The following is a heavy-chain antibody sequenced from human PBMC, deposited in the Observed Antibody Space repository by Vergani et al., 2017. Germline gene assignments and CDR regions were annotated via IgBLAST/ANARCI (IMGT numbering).Heavy chain of an antibody. CDR2: IIGSGGST. CDR3: ASRQTDYYYMDV. J-gene: IGHJ6*03. CDR1: GFTFSSYA. D-gene: IGHD2-2*01. V-gene: IGHV3-23*01. Sequence: EVQLLESGGGLVQPGGSLRLSCAASGFTFSSYAMSWVRQAPGKGLEWVSAIIGSGGSTYYADSVKGRFTISRDNSKNSLYLQMNSLRAEDTAVYYCASRQTDYYYMDVWGNASSVTVSS.